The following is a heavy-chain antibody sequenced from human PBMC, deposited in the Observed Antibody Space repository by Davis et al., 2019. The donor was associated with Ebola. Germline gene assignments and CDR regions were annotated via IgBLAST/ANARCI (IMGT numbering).Heavy chain of an antibody. CDR1: GFTFSSYW. CDR3: AKDISRGSYYGVDY. Sequence: PGGSLRLSCVVSGFTFSSYWLYWVRQAPGKGLVWVSRINSDGSSTSYADSVKGRFTISRDNAKNSLYLQMNSLRTEDTALYYCAKDISRGSYYGVDYWGQGTLVTVSS. CDR2: INSDGSST. V-gene: IGHV3-74*01. J-gene: IGHJ4*02. D-gene: IGHD1-26*01.